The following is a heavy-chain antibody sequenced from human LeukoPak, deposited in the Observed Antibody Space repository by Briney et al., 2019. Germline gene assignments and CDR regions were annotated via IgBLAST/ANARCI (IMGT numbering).Heavy chain of an antibody. CDR3: ARVGGSGWYRGWFDP. D-gene: IGHD6-19*01. CDR1: GYIFTDYY. Sequence: ASVKVSCKASGYIFTDYYMHWVRQAPGQRLEWMGWINAGNGNTKYSQKFQGRVTITRDTSASTAYMELSSLRSEDTAVYYCARVGGSGWYRGWFDPWGQGTLVTVSS. J-gene: IGHJ5*02. CDR2: INAGNGNT. V-gene: IGHV1-3*01.